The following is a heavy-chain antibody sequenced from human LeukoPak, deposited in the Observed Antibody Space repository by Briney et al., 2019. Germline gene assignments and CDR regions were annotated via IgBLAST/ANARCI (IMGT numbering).Heavy chain of an antibody. J-gene: IGHJ3*02. Sequence: ASETLSLTCTVSGRSISSYYWSWIRQPPGKGLEWLGYVYYRGSTNNNPSLKSRVTISVDTSKNHFSLKRSSVTAADTAVYYCARHQAAASTDDAFDIWGQGTMVTVSS. V-gene: IGHV4-59*08. CDR2: VYYRGST. CDR3: ARHQAAASTDDAFDI. D-gene: IGHD6-13*01. CDR1: GRSISSYY.